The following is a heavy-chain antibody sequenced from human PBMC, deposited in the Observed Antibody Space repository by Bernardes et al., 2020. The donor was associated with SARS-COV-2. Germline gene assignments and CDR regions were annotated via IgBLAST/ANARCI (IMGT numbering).Heavy chain of an antibody. J-gene: IGHJ4*02. V-gene: IGHV3-23*01. D-gene: IGHD3-16*01. CDR1: GFSLSSHA. CDR2: FGTDGNT. CDR3: ARDLFWWSAADY. Sequence: GGSLRLSCAASGFSLSSHAMSWVRQAPGKGLEWVSGFGTDGNTHYTDSVRGRFSISRDDSQNILYLQMNSLRAEDTAVYFCARDLFWWSAADYWGQGTLVTVS.